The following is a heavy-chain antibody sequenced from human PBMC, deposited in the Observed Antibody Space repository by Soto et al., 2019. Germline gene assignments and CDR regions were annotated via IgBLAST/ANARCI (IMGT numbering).Heavy chain of an antibody. CDR2: ISDSGGST. D-gene: IGHD3-22*01. CDR3: AKDESRVVVPDNWFDS. Sequence: GGSLRLSCAASGLTFSSNAMSWVRQAPGKGLEWVSGISDSGGSTYYADSVKGRFTISRDNSKNTLYLQMNSLRAEDTAVYYCAKDESRVVVPDNWFDSWGQGTLVTVSS. V-gene: IGHV3-23*01. CDR1: GLTFSSNA. J-gene: IGHJ5*01.